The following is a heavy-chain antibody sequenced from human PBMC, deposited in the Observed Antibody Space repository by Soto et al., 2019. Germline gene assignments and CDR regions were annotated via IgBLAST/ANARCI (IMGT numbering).Heavy chain of an antibody. CDR1: GFIVSGYY. CDR3: ARDPGTRSDY. CDR2: IYTGGST. V-gene: IGHV3-53*01. D-gene: IGHD3-10*01. J-gene: IGHJ4*02. Sequence: GGSLRLSCAASGFIVSGYYMSWVRLAPGKGLEWVSVIYTGGSTSYADSVKGRFTISRDNSKNTVYLQMNSLRVEDTAVYYCARDPGTRSDYWGQGTLVTVSS.